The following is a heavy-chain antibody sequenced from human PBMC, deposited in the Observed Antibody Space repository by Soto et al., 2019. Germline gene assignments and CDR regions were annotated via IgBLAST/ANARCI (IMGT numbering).Heavy chain of an antibody. Sequence: SGPTLVNPTQTLTLTCTFSGFSLSTSGVGVGWIRQPPGKALEWLALIYWNDDKRYSPSLKSRLTITKDTSKNQVVLTMTNMDPVDTATYYCAHNTGARGSYYYYGMDVWGQGTTFTVSS. V-gene: IGHV2-5*01. CDR3: AHNTGARGSYYYYGMDV. D-gene: IGHD7-27*01. CDR1: GFSLSTSGVG. J-gene: IGHJ6*02. CDR2: IYWNDDK.